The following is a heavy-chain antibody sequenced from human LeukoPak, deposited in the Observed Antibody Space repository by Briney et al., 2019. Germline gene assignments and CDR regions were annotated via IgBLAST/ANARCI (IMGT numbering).Heavy chain of an antibody. CDR1: GYTFNHHG. V-gene: IGHV1-18*01. J-gene: IGHJ2*01. D-gene: IGHD6-19*01. Sequence: VASVKVSCKASGYTFNHHGITWVRQAPGQGLEWMGWISAYNGDTKYAQEFQGRVTMTTDTSTSTAYMELRSLRSDDTAVYYCARDPSNNSGRYQYFDLWGRGTLVTVSS. CDR2: ISAYNGDT. CDR3: ARDPSNNSGRYQYFDL.